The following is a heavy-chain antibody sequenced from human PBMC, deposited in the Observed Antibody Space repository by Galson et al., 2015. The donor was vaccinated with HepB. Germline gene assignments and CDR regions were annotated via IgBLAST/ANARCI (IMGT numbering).Heavy chain of an antibody. CDR3: ARDFYCSSSSCYRGGGWFFEL. Sequence: SLRLSCAASGLTVSSDYMSWVRQAPGKGLEWVSVIYSGGSTYYADSVKGPFTISSDNSKNTLYIQMNSLRAEDTAVYYCARDFYCSSSSCYRGGGWFFELSGRSTLVTVSS. CDR1: GLTVSSDY. CDR2: IYSGGST. J-gene: IGHJ2*01. D-gene: IGHD2-2*01. V-gene: IGHV3-53*01.